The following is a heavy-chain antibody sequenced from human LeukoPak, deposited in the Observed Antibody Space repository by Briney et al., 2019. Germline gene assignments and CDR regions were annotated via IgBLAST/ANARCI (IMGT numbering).Heavy chain of an antibody. CDR1: GYSFTSYW. Sequence: GESLKISCKGSGYSFTSYWIGWVRQAPGQGLEWMGWISAYNGNTNYAQKLQGRVTMTTDTSTSTAYMELRSLRSDDTAVYYCARVGDPTDYYYYYMDVWGKGTTVTISS. J-gene: IGHJ6*03. CDR3: ARVGDPTDYYYYYMDV. D-gene: IGHD4-17*01. V-gene: IGHV1-18*04. CDR2: ISAYNGNT.